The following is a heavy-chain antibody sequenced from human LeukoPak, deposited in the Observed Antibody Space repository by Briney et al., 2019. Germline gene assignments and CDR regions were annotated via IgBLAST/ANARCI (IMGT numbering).Heavy chain of an antibody. V-gene: IGHV4-59*01. D-gene: IGHD3-22*01. CDR2: IYYSGST. J-gene: IGHJ6*02. CDR1: GGSISSYY. CDR3: ARENYYDSSGYYGIYYYYGMDV. Sequence: SETLSLTCTVSGGSISSYYWSWIRQPPGKGLEWIGYIYYSGSTNYNPSFKSRVTISVDTSKNQFSLKLSSVTAADTAVYYCARENYYDSSGYYGIYYYYGMDVWGQGTTVTVSS.